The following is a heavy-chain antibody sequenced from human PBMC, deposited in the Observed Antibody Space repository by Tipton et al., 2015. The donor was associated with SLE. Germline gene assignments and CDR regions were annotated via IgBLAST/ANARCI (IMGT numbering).Heavy chain of an antibody. CDR3: ARGFLENSFDL. Sequence: GSLRLSCAASGFTFSSYAMSWVRQAPGKGLEWVSSIRNSGDTTYHADSVKGRFTISRDDGKKSLYLQMNSLRVEDTAVYYCARGFLENSFDLWGQGTRVIVS. CDR2: IRNSGDTT. J-gene: IGHJ3*01. D-gene: IGHD2-21*01. CDR1: GFTFSSYA. V-gene: IGHV3-23*01.